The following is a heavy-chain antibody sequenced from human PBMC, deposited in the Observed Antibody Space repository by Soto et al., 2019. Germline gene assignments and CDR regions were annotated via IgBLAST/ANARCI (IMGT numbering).Heavy chain of an antibody. CDR1: GGSIRGSDYY. CDR3: ADMRGQWLPRD. Sequence: LTCTVSGGSIRGSDYYWAWIRQPPGKGLEWLGTIYYTGTTYYNPSLKSRVTLSVDTSKNQFSLNLHSVSAADTAVYFCADMRGQWLPRDWGQGTLVTVPQ. D-gene: IGHD6-19*01. CDR2: IYYTGTT. J-gene: IGHJ4*02. V-gene: IGHV4-39*01.